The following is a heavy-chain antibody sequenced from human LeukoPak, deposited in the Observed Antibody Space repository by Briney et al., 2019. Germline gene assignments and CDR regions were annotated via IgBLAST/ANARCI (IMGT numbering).Heavy chain of an antibody. CDR1: GYTFTSYD. CDR2: MNPNSGNT. D-gene: IGHD5-12*01. V-gene: IGHV1-8*01. J-gene: IGHJ4*02. Sequence: ASVKVSCKASGYTFTSYDINWVRQATGQGLEWMGWMNPNSGNTGCAQKFQGRVTMTRNTSISTAYMELSSLRSEDTAVYYCARTVRQGDIVATIHFDYWGQGTLVTVSS. CDR3: ARTVRQGDIVATIHFDY.